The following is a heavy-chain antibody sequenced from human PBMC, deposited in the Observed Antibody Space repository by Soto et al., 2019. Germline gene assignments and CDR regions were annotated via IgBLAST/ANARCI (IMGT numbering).Heavy chain of an antibody. V-gene: IGHV3-30*03. J-gene: IGHJ6*02. CDR1: GFTFSSYG. CDR3: AGTSSSWYYPYYYGMDV. CDR2: ISYDGSNK. Sequence: WGSLRLSCAASGFTFSSYGMHWVRQAPGKGLEWVAVISYDGSNKYYADSVKGRFTISRDNSKNTLYLQMNSLRAEDTAVYYCAGTSSSWYYPYYYGMDVWGQGTTVNVSS. D-gene: IGHD6-13*01.